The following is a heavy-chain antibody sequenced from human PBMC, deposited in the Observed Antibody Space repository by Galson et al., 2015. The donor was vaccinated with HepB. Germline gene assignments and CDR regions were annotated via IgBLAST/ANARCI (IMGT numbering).Heavy chain of an antibody. CDR1: GYTFTSYG. D-gene: IGHD1-26*01. V-gene: IGHV1-18*01. J-gene: IGHJ3*02. CDR2: ISAYNGST. Sequence: SVKVSCKASGYTFTSYGISWVRQAPGQGLEWMGWISAYNGSTNYAQKLQGRVTMTTDTSTSTAYMELRSLRSDDTAVYYCARPRELGDAFDIWGQGTMVTVSS. CDR3: ARPRELGDAFDI.